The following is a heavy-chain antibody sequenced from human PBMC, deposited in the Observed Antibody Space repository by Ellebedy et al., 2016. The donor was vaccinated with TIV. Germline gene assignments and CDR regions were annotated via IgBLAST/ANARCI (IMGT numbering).Heavy chain of an antibody. CDR1: GFTFSNYA. V-gene: IGHV3-23*01. CDR2: IYGSGGT. Sequence: GESLKISCAASGFTFSNYAMSWVRQAPGKGLEWVSLIYGSGGTYHADSVKGRFTISRDNSKNTLYLQMNSLRAGDTAVYYCARGHDYYDTSGYYGFDPWGQGTLVAVSS. D-gene: IGHD3-22*01. J-gene: IGHJ5*02. CDR3: ARGHDYYDTSGYYGFDP.